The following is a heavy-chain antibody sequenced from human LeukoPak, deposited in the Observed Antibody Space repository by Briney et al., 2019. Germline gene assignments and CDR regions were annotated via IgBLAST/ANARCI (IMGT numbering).Heavy chain of an antibody. V-gene: IGHV4-30-4*01. CDR1: GGSIRSGDFW. CDR2: ISKTGSA. J-gene: IGHJ5*02. CDR3: ARRWGSGSHTDWFDT. D-gene: IGHD3-10*01. Sequence: TSETLSLTCIVSGGSIRSGDFWWSWIRQPPGKDLEWIAYISKTGSAASHPSLKSRVTISVDTSKNQFFLKLTSVTAADTAVYYCARRWGSGSHTDWFDTWSQGTLVTVSS.